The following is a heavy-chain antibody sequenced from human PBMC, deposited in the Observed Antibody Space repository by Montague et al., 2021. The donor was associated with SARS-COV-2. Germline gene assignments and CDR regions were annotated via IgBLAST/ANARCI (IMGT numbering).Heavy chain of an antibody. CDR1: GGSFSRYY. D-gene: IGHD1-26*01. CDR2: IYHSGNT. CDR3: ARVLPVWEQVYSGMDY. Sequence: SETLSLTCTVSGGSFSRYYWSWIRQSPGKGLEWIGYIYHSGNTNYNPSLKSRVTISVDTSKNQFSLNLTSVTAADTAVYYCARVLPVWEQVYSGMDYWGQGTPVTVSS. J-gene: IGHJ4*02. V-gene: IGHV4-59*12.